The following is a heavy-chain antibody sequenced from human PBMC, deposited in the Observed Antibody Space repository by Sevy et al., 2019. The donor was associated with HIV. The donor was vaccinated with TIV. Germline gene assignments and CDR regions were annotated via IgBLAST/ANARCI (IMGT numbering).Heavy chain of an antibody. V-gene: IGHV4-59*01. D-gene: IGHD3-10*01. CDR1: GGSISSYY. Sequence: SETLSLTCTVSGGSISSYYWSWIRQPPGKGLEWIGYIYYSGSTNYNPSLKSRVTISVDTSKNQFSLKLSSVTAVDTAVYYCAKGAYGVDYWGQGTLVTVSS. CDR2: IYYSGST. J-gene: IGHJ4*02. CDR3: AKGAYGVDY.